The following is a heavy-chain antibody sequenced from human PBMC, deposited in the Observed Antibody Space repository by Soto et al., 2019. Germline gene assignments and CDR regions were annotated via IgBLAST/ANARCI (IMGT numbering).Heavy chain of an antibody. J-gene: IGHJ5*02. Sequence: QVQLVESGGGLVKPGGSLRLSCAASGFTFSDYYMSWIRQAPGKGLEWISYISSSGDSIYYADSVKGRFTISRDNAENSLYLQMNSLRAEDTAVYFCAGDPASNWFDPWGQGTLVTVSS. CDR2: ISSSGDSI. V-gene: IGHV3-11*01. CDR1: GFTFSDYY. CDR3: AGDPASNWFDP.